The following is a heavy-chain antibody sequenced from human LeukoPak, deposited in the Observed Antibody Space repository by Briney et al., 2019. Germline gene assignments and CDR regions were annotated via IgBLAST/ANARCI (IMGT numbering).Heavy chain of an antibody. D-gene: IGHD2-15*01. Sequence: GGSLRLSCAASGFTFSSYGMHWVRQAPGKGLEWVAVIWYDGSNKYYADSVKGRFTISRDNSKNTLYLQMNSLRAEDTAVYFCATGSALHYDNWGQGTQVTVSS. CDR2: IWYDGSNK. V-gene: IGHV3-33*01. CDR1: GFTFSSYG. J-gene: IGHJ4*02. CDR3: ATGSALHYDN.